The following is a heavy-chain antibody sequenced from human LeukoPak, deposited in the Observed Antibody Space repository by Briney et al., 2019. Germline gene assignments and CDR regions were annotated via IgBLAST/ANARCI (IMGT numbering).Heavy chain of an antibody. CDR3: ARGPGYGDYVLDY. D-gene: IGHD4-17*01. J-gene: IGHJ4*02. CDR2: INHIGST. CDR1: GGSFSGYY. Sequence: SETLSLTCAVYGGSFSGYYWSWIRQPPGKGLEWIGEINHIGSTNYNPSLKSRVAISVDTSKNQFSLLLSCVTAADTAVYYCARGPGYGDYVLDYWGQGTLVTVSS. V-gene: IGHV4-34*01.